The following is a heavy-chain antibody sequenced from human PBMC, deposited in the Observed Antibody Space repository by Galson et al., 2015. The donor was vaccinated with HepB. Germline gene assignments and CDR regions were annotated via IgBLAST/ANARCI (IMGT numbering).Heavy chain of an antibody. J-gene: IGHJ4*02. CDR3: ARTFYFDS. Sequence: SLRLSCATSGFTFSSRPMHWVRQAPGKGLEWVAVIRPDGDWQHYADSVRGRFTISRDNSRDTLYLQMNSLRAEDTAVYYCARTFYFDSWGQGTLVTVSS. CDR2: IRPDGDWQ. V-gene: IGHV3-30*04. CDR1: GFTFSSRP.